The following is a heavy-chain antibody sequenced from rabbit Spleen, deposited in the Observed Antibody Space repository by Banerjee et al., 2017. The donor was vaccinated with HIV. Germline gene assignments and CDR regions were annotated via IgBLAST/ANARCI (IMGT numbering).Heavy chain of an antibody. CDR3: ARDLPDIIGWNFGF. D-gene: IGHD1-1*01. V-gene: IGHV1S45*01. J-gene: IGHJ3*01. CDR1: GLSFSDRDV. Sequence: QEQLEESGGGLVKPEGSLTLTCKASGLSFSDRDVMCWVRQAPGKGLEWIACIYVGSGGGTKYASWAKGRFTISKTSSTTVTLQMTSLPVADTATYFCARDLPDIIGWNFGFWGPGTLVTVS. CDR2: IYVGSGGGT.